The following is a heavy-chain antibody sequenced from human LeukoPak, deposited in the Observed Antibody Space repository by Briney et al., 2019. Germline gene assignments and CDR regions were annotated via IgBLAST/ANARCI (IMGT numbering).Heavy chain of an antibody. CDR3: ARYSSGWYEGPYYFDY. J-gene: IGHJ4*02. D-gene: IGHD6-19*01. Sequence: GESLKISCKGSGYSFTSYWFGWVRQMPGKGLEWMGIIYPGDSDTRYSPSFQGQVTISADKSISTAYLQWSSLKASDTAMYYCARYSSGWYEGPYYFDYWGQGTLVTVSS. V-gene: IGHV5-51*01. CDR2: IYPGDSDT. CDR1: GYSFTSYW.